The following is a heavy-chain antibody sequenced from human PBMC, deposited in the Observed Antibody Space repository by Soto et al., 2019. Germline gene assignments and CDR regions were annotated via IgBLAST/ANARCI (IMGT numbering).Heavy chain of an antibody. D-gene: IGHD6-13*01. CDR2: INPSGGST. J-gene: IGHJ4*02. CDR3: ASIAAAGTSY. CDR1: GDSFTIYD. Sequence: GASVEVACKASGDSFTIYDMHLVRQAPGQGLEWMGIINPSGGSTSYAQKFQGRVTMTRDTSTSTVYMELSSLRSEDTAVYYCASIAAAGTSYWGLGTLVTVSS. V-gene: IGHV1-46*03.